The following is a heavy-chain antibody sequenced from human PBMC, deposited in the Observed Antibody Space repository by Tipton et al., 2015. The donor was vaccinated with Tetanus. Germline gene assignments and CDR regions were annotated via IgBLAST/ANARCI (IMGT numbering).Heavy chain of an antibody. Sequence: TLSLTCTVSGGSVSSGSYYWSWIRQPPGKGLEWIGYIYYSGSTNYNPSLKSRVTISVDTSKDQFSLKLSSGTGADTVVYYCARDRGSSAPQSYFDYWGQGTLVTVSS. V-gene: IGHV4-61*01. J-gene: IGHJ4*02. CDR2: IYYSGST. D-gene: IGHD6-6*01. CDR3: ARDRGSSAPQSYFDY. CDR1: GGSVSSGSYY.